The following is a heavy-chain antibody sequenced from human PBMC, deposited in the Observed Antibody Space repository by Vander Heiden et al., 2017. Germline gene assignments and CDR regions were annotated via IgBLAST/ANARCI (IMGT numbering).Heavy chain of an antibody. J-gene: IGHJ4*02. D-gene: IGHD3-10*01. CDR3: SRVGLGEYLDY. Sequence: FDDYGMSWVRQAPGKGLEWVSGINWNGGSTGEADSVKGRFTISRDNAKNSLYLQMNSLRAEDTALYYGSRVGLGEYLDYWGQGTLVTVYS. CDR2: INWNGGST. CDR1: FDDYG. V-gene: IGHV3-20*03.